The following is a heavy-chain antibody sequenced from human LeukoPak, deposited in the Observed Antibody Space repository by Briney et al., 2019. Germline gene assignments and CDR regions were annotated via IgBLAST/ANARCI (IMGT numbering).Heavy chain of an antibody. CDR2: IASNGGST. J-gene: IGHJ4*02. V-gene: IGHV3-64D*06. Sequence: PGGSLRLSCSASGFTFSTYGMHWVRQAPGKGLESVSAIASNGGSTYYADSVKGRFTISRDNSKNTLYLQMSSLRAGDTAVYYCVKAIRGVAGGGGDYWGQGTLVTVSS. D-gene: IGHD2-15*01. CDR1: GFTFSTYG. CDR3: VKAIRGVAGGGGDY.